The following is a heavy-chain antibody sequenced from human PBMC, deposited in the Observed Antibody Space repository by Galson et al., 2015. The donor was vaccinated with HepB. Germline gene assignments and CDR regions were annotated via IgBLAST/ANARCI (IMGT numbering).Heavy chain of an antibody. Sequence: SLRLSCAASGFTFNEYAMHWVRQAPGKGLEWVSGINWNSGTIYYADSVKGRFTISRDNAKNSLYLQMSSLRAEDTALYYCAKSGGGMWWYFHHWGQGTLVTVSS. CDR2: INWNSGTI. J-gene: IGHJ1*01. D-gene: IGHD2-21*01. CDR1: GFTFNEYA. CDR3: AKSGGGMWWYFHH. V-gene: IGHV3-9*01.